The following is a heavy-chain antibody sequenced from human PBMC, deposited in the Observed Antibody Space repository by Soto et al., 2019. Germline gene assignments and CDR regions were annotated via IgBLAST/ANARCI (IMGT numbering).Heavy chain of an antibody. J-gene: IGHJ6*02. CDR1: GFTFSSYA. CDR3: AKYPEIYYDILTVGMDV. D-gene: IGHD3-9*01. Sequence: EVQLLESGGGLVQPGGSLRLSCAASGFTFSSYAMSWLRQAPGKGLEWVSAISGSGGSTYYADSVKGRFTISRDNSKNTLYLQMNSLRAEDTAVYYCAKYPEIYYDILTVGMDVWGQGTTVTVSS. V-gene: IGHV3-23*01. CDR2: ISGSGGST.